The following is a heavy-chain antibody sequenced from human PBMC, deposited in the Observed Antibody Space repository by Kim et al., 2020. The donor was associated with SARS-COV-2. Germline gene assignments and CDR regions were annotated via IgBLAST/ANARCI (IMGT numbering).Heavy chain of an antibody. CDR1: GYTFTNFG. J-gene: IGHJ4*02. CDR3: ARSGSYHDGHNDY. V-gene: IGHV1-18*04. D-gene: IGHD1-26*01. CDR2: ISPYTGNS. Sequence: ASVKVSCKASGYTFTNFGIGWVRQARGQGLEWMGWISPYTGNSYYANKVQARLTMTTDTTTSTAYMELRSLRSDDTAVYYWARSGSYHDGHNDYGGQGTLITVSS.